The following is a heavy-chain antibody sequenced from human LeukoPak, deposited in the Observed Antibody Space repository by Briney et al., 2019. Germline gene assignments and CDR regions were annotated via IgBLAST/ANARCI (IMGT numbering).Heavy chain of an antibody. CDR1: GFSFSDYG. CDR3: ARTEHYSDRNGYYYFDQ. CDR2: IYYDGGNK. V-gene: IGHV3-33*01. J-gene: IGHJ4*02. Sequence: GGSLRLSCAASGFSFSDYGMHWVRQAPGKGLEWVALIYYDGGNKAYADSVKGRFTISRDNPKKTVYLQMNSLRVEDTAVYYCARTEHYSDRNGYYYFDQWGQGTLVTVSS. D-gene: IGHD3-22*01.